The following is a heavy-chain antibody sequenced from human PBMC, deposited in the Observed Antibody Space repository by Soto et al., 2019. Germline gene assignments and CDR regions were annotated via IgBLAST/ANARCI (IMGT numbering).Heavy chain of an antibody. J-gene: IGHJ5*02. CDR1: GFTFRDYG. V-gene: IGHV3-64D*06. CDR3: VKGGDAYNRDNARLHH. CDR2: ISTNGGSK. D-gene: IGHD1-1*01. Sequence: GGSLRLSCSVSGFTFRDYGMNWVRQAPGKGLEYVSGISTNGGSKYYADSVKGRFTISRDNYKSKLYLQVTSLRHEETAVYYCVKGGDAYNRDNARLHHWGQGKQATVSS.